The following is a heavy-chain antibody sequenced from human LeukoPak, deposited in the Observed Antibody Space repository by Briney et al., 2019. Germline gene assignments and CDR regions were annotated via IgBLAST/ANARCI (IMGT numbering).Heavy chain of an antibody. D-gene: IGHD3-22*01. V-gene: IGHV3-23*01. CDR1: GFTFSSYA. CDR2: ISGSGGST. CDR3: AKPDSKYYYDSSGYFDP. J-gene: IGHJ5*02. Sequence: GGSLRLSCAASGFTFSSYAMSWVRQAPGKGLEWVPAISGSGGSTYYADSVKGRFTISRDNSKNTLYLQMNSLRAEDTAVYYCAKPDSKYYYDSSGYFDPWGQGTLVTVSS.